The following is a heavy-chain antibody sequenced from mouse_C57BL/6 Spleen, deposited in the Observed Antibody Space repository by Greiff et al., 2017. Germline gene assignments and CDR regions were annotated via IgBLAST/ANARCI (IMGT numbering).Heavy chain of an antibody. CDR3: ARCPIYGSSFYAMDY. D-gene: IGHD1-1*01. V-gene: IGHV14-2*01. Sequence: EVQLQQSGAELVKPGASVKLSCTASGFNIKDYYMHWVKQRTEQGLEWIGRIDPEDGETKYAPKFQDKATITADTSSNSAYLQLSSLTSVDTAVYYCARCPIYGSSFYAMDYWGQGTSVTVSS. CDR2: IDPEDGET. J-gene: IGHJ4*01. CDR1: GFNIKDYY.